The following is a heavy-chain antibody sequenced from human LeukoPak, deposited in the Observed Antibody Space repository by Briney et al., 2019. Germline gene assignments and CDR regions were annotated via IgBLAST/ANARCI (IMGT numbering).Heavy chain of an antibody. V-gene: IGHV3-7*02. CDR2: IKQDGSEK. Sequence: GGSLRLSCAASGFTFSNYWMSWVRQAPGKGLEWVASIKQDGSEKYYVDSVKGRFTISRDNAKNSLYLQINSLRADDTAVYYCARVRFLEWLSTSEYYFDYWGQGTLVTVSS. CDR3: ARVRFLEWLSTSEYYFDY. CDR1: GFTFSNYW. J-gene: IGHJ4*02. D-gene: IGHD3-3*01.